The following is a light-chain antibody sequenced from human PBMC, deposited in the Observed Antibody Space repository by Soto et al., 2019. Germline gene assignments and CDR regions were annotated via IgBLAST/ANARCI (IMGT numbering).Light chain of an antibody. Sequence: DIKMIHSPPTLSASVGGKVHMTCRASQSISSWLAWYQQKPGKAPKLLIYDASSLESGVPSRFSGSGSGTEFTLTISSLQPDDFATYYCRKYNSYWTFGQGTKVE. CDR1: QSISSW. CDR3: RKYNSYWT. V-gene: IGKV1-5*01. J-gene: IGKJ1*01. CDR2: DAS.